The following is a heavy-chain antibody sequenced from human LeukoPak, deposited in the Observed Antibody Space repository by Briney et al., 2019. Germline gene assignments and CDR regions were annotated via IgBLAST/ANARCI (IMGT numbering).Heavy chain of an antibody. CDR1: GFTVSSNS. J-gene: IGHJ6*03. CDR2: IYSGGST. CDR3: ARDGWYYGSGSWYMDV. V-gene: IGHV3-53*01. D-gene: IGHD3-10*01. Sequence: GGSLDSSVPASGFTVSSNSRGWFGQPPGKGLSWVSVIYSGGSTYYADSVKGRFTISRDNSKNTLYLQMNSLRAEDTAVYYCARDGWYYGSGSWYMDVWGKGTTVTVSS.